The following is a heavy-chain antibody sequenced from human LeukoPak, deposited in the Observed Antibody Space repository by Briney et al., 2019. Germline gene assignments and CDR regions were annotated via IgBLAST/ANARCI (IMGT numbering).Heavy chain of an antibody. CDR2: ISSSGSTI. D-gene: IGHD5-18*01. J-gene: IGHJ4*02. CDR3: ARDTDTARALFDY. CDR1: GFTFSSHE. V-gene: IGHV3-48*03. Sequence: GGSLRLSCAASGFTFSSHEMNWVRQAPGKGLEWVSYISSSGSTIYYADSVKGRFTISRDNAKNSLYLQMNSLRAEDTAVYYCARDTDTARALFDYWGQGTLVTVSS.